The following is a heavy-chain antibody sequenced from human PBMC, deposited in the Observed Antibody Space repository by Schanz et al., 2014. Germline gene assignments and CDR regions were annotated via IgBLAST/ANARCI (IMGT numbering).Heavy chain of an antibody. CDR3: ARDGAELYYFDD. J-gene: IGHJ4*02. CDR2: INQDGSEK. D-gene: IGHD1-1*01. CDR1: GFTVRTFA. V-gene: IGHV3-7*01. Sequence: VQLVESGGGVVQPGRSLRLSCAASGFTVRTFAMDWVRQAPGKGLEWVANINQDGSEKYYVDSVKGRFTISRDNAKNSLYLQMNGLRAEDTAVFYCARDGAELYYFDDWGQGTLVTVSS.